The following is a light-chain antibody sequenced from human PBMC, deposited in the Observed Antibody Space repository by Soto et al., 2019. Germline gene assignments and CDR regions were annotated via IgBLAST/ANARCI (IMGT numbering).Light chain of an antibody. CDR3: QSYDSSLSGYV. CDR1: SSNIGAGYD. V-gene: IGLV1-40*01. CDR2: ANT. Sequence: QSVLTQPPSVSGAPGQRVTISCTGSSSNIGAGYDVHWYQQLPGTAPKLLIYANTNRPSGVPDRFSGYKSGSSASLAITGLRAEDEADYYCQSYDSSLSGYVFGTGTKVTVL. J-gene: IGLJ1*01.